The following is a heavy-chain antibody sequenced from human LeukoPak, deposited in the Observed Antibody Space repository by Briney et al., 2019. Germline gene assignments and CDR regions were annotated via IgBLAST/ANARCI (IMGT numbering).Heavy chain of an antibody. CDR1: GGSITSGSYY. V-gene: IGHV4-39*01. Sequence: PSETLSLTCTVSGGSITSGSYYWGWIRQPPGKGLEWIGSIHYNGNTYYNPSLKSRVTISADTSKNQFSLKLTSVTAADTAVYYCARGRYYYDPNAFDIWGQGTMVTVSS. CDR3: ARGRYYYDPNAFDI. CDR2: IHYNGNT. J-gene: IGHJ3*02. D-gene: IGHD3-22*01.